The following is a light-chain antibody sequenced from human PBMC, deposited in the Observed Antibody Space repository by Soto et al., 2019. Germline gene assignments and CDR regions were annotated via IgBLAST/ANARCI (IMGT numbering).Light chain of an antibody. CDR1: QSVSNNY. V-gene: IGKV3-20*01. J-gene: IGKJ2*01. CDR3: QQFGSSIPHT. CDR2: GAS. Sequence: IVLTQYPGTLSLSPGERATLSCMAIQSVSNNYLAWYQQKPGQAPRLLIYGASSRATGIPDRFSGSGSGTDFTLTISRLEPGDFGVYYCQQFGSSIPHTFGPGTRLDIK.